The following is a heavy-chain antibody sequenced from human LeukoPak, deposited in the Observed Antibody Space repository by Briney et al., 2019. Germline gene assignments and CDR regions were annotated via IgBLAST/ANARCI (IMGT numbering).Heavy chain of an antibody. Sequence: TGGSLRLSCAASGFTFSSYSMNWVRQAPGKGLEWVSSISSSSSYIYYADSVKGRFTISRDNAKNSLYLQMNSLKASDTAMYYCARLYRGIAVAGTGLPFDYWGQGTLVTVSS. D-gene: IGHD6-19*01. J-gene: IGHJ4*02. CDR3: ARLYRGIAVAGTGLPFDY. CDR1: GFTFSSYS. CDR2: ISSSSSYI. V-gene: IGHV3-21*04.